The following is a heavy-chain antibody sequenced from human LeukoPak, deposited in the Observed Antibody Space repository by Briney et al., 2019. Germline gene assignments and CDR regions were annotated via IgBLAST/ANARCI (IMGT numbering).Heavy chain of an antibody. Sequence: SETLSLTCTVSGGSIRSSYYYWGWIRQPPGKGLEWIGEINHSGSTNYNPSLKSRVTISVDTSKNQFSLKLSSVTAADTAVYYCARAELGIVYYGMDVWGQGTTVTVSS. J-gene: IGHJ6*02. CDR1: GGSIRSSYYY. D-gene: IGHD7-27*01. CDR2: INHSGST. V-gene: IGHV4-39*07. CDR3: ARAELGIVYYGMDV.